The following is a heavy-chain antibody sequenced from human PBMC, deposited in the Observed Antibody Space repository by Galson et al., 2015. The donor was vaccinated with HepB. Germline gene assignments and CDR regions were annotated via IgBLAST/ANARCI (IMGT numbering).Heavy chain of an antibody. J-gene: IGHJ6*03. V-gene: IGHV3-48*01. CDR1: GFTFSSYS. CDR3: ARDRYYGSGSYYNPQRYMDV. D-gene: IGHD3-10*01. CDR2: ISSSSSTI. Sequence: SLRLSCAASGFTFSSYSMNWVRQAPGKGLEWVSYISSSSSTIYYADSVKGRFTISRDNAKNSLYLQMNSLRAEDTAVYYCARDRYYGSGSYYNPQRYMDVWGKGTTVTVSS.